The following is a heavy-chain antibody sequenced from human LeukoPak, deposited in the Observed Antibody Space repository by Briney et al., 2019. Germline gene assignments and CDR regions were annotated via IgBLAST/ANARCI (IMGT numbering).Heavy chain of an antibody. V-gene: IGHV3-48*01. D-gene: IGHD5-12*01. CDR3: AREVGLNIVATFGY. Sequence: QSGGSLRLSCAASGFTFSSYAMNWVRQAPGKGLEWVSHISSNSKTIYYADSVKGRFTVSRDNARKSLYLQMNSLRAEDTAVYYCAREVGLNIVATFGYWGQGTLVTVPS. CDR1: GFTFSSYA. CDR2: ISSNSKTI. J-gene: IGHJ4*02.